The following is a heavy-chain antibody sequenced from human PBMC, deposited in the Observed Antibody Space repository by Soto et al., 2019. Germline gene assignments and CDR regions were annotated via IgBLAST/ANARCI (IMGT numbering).Heavy chain of an antibody. CDR2: FDPEDGET. V-gene: IGHV1-24*01. Sequence: GASVKVSCKASGGTLSSYAISWVRQAPGQGLEWMGGFDPEDGETIYAQKFQGRVTMTEDTSTDTAYMELSSLRSEDTAVYYCARDGDGPLCTSCSQTHYYYGMDVWGQGTTVTVSS. D-gene: IGHD2-2*01. CDR3: ARDGDGPLCTSCSQTHYYYGMDV. J-gene: IGHJ6*02. CDR1: GGTLSSYA.